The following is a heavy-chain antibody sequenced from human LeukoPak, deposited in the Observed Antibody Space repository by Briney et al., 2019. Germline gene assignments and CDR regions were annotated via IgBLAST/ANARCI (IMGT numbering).Heavy chain of an antibody. CDR1: GGSFSGYY. Sequence: ETLSLTCAVSGGSFSGYYWSWIRQPPGKGLEWIGEINHSGSTNYNPSLKSRVTISVDTSKNQFSLKLSSVTAADTAVYYCARTGYSSSWYGYWGQGTLVTVSS. J-gene: IGHJ4*02. V-gene: IGHV4-34*01. CDR2: INHSGST. CDR3: ARTGYSSSWYGY. D-gene: IGHD6-13*01.